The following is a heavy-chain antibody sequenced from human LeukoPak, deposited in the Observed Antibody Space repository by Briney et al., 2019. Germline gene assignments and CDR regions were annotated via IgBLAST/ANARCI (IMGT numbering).Heavy chain of an antibody. D-gene: IGHD2-2*01. V-gene: IGHV1-18*01. CDR2: ISAYNGNT. Sequence: ASVKVSCKASGYTFTSYGISWVRQAPGQGLEWMGWISAYNGNTNYAQKLQGRVTMTTDTSTSAAYMELRSLRSDDTAVYYCVRDMGSTRYFYYYYYYMDVWGKGTTVTVSS. J-gene: IGHJ6*03. CDR1: GYTFTSYG. CDR3: VRDMGSTRYFYYYYYYMDV.